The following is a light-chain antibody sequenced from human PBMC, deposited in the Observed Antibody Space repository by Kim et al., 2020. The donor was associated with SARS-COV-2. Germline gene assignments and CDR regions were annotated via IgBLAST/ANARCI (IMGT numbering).Light chain of an antibody. CDR2: ATS. Sequence: DIQMTQSPSSLSASVGDRVSITCRASQSISSHLNWYQLKPGKAPELLIYATSSLSSGVPSRFSGSGSGTDYTLTISTLQPEDFASYYCQATYSTPRALTFGGGTKVDIK. V-gene: IGKV1-39*01. CDR1: QSISSH. CDR3: QATYSTPRALT. J-gene: IGKJ4*01.